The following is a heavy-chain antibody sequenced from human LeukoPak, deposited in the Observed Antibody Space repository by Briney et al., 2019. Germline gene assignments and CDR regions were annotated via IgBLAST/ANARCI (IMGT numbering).Heavy chain of an antibody. CDR2: MNPNSGNT. CDR3: ERGGYRGYDERGGVDY. CDR1: GYTFTSYD. D-gene: IGHD5-12*01. Sequence: GASVKVSCKASGYTFTSYDINWVRQATGQGLEWMGWMNPNSGNTGYAQKFQGRVTMTRNTSISTAYMELSSLRSEDTAVYYCERGGYRGYDERGGVDYWGQGTLVTVSS. V-gene: IGHV1-8*01. J-gene: IGHJ4*02.